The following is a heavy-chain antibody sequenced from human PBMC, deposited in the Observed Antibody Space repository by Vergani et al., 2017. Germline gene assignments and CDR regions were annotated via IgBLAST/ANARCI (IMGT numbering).Heavy chain of an antibody. CDR1: GFTSAGYA. CDR2: ISWNSNSI. J-gene: IGHJ4*02. CDR3: ARDENYGGQYFDS. Sequence: EVQLEESGGGLVLPGRSLRLSCVASGFTSAGYAMHWVRQAPGKGLEWVSGISWNSNSIGYADSVKGRFTISRDNAKNSLYLQMNNLRAEDTALYYCARDENYGGQYFDSWGQGTLVTVSS. D-gene: IGHD4-23*01. V-gene: IGHV3-9*02.